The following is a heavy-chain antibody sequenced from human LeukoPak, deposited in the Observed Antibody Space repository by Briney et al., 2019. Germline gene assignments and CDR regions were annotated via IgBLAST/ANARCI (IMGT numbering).Heavy chain of an antibody. Sequence: PSETLSLTCTVSGGSISSYYWSWIRQPPGKGLEWIGYIYYSGSTNYNPSLKSRVTISVDTSKNQFSLKLSSVTAADTAVYYCARAFLPGRYAFDIWGQGTMVTVSS. D-gene: IGHD2-8*02. CDR2: IYYSGST. CDR3: ARAFLPGRYAFDI. J-gene: IGHJ3*02. CDR1: GGSISSYY. V-gene: IGHV4-59*01.